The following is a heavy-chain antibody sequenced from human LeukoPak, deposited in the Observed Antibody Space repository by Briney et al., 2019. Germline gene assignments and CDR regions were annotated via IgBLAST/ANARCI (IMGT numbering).Heavy chain of an antibody. V-gene: IGHV4-34*01. J-gene: IGHJ4*02. CDR2: IYYSGST. CDR3: ARDFAGSGGEGDY. Sequence: SETLSLTCAVYGGSFSGYYWSWIRQPPGKGLEWIGSIYYSGSTYYNPSLKSRVTISVDTSKNQFSLKLSSVTAADRAVYYCARDFAGSGGEGDYWGQGTLVTVSS. D-gene: IGHD3-10*01. CDR1: GGSFSGYY.